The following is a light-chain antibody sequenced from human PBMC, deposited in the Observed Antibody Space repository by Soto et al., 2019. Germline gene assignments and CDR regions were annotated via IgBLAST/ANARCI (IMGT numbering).Light chain of an antibody. V-gene: IGLV2-14*03. CDR3: SSYTSSSTLL. CDR2: EVS. CDR1: SSDVGAYNY. Sequence: QSALTQPASVSGSPGQSITISCTGTSSDVGAYNYVSWYQQHPGKAPKLMIYEVSNRPSGVSNRFSGSKSANTASLTISGLQAGDEADYYCSSYTSSSTLLFGGGTKLTVL. J-gene: IGLJ3*02.